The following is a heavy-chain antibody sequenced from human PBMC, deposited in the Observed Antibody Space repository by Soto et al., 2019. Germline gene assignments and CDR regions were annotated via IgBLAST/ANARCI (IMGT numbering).Heavy chain of an antibody. J-gene: IGHJ4*02. V-gene: IGHV4-59*01. Sequence: SETLSLTCTVSGASINNYYWSWIRQPPGKGLEWIGYIDYNGGTKYNPSLKSRVTIPVDTSKNQFSLKLSSVTAADTAVYYCARGGRMGRFDYWGQGTLVTVSS. D-gene: IGHD1-26*01. CDR1: GASINNYY. CDR3: ARGGRMGRFDY. CDR2: IDYNGGT.